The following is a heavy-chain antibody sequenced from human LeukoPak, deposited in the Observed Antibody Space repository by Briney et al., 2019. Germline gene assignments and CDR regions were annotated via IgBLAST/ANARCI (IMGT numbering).Heavy chain of an antibody. D-gene: IGHD2-21*01. CDR1: GYSISSGFY. CDR2: IYHSGST. Sequence: PSETLSHTCAVSGYSISSGFYWDWIRQPPGKGLEWIGTIYHSGSTYYNPSLKSRVTISVDTSTNQFSLKLSSVTAADTAVFYCARQGPYCGGDCSNYFDFWGQGILVTVSS. V-gene: IGHV4-38-2*01. CDR3: ARQGPYCGGDCSNYFDF. J-gene: IGHJ4*02.